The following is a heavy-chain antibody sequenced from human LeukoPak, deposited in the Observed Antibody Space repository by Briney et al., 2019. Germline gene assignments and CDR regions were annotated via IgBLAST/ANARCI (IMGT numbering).Heavy chain of an antibody. Sequence: SETLSLTCAVYGGSLSGYYWTWIRQTPGKGLEWIGEINYSGNTTYNRSLKSRATISADTSKNQFSLRLSSVTAADTAVYYCARRGTAYCRGGNCYSDKYFDYWGQGTQVTVSS. J-gene: IGHJ4*02. V-gene: IGHV4-34*01. CDR1: GGSLSGYY. CDR2: INYSGNT. D-gene: IGHD2-15*01. CDR3: ARRGTAYCRGGNCYSDKYFDY.